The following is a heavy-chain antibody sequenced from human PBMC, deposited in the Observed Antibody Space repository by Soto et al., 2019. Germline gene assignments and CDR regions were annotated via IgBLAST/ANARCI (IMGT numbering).Heavy chain of an antibody. CDR1: GYTFTSYG. D-gene: IGHD5-12*01. CDR2: INDYNGNT. CDR3: ARRDISNNQYYFDY. J-gene: IGHJ4*02. V-gene: IGHV1-18*01. Sequence: ASVKVSCKASGYTFTSYGISWVRQAPGQGLEWMGWINDYNGNTNYAQKLQGRVTMTTDTSTSTAYMELRSLRSDDTAVYYCARRDISNNQYYFDYWGQGTLVTVSS.